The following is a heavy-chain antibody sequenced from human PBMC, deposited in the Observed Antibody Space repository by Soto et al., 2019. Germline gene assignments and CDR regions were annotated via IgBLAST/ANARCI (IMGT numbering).Heavy chain of an antibody. V-gene: IGHV1-18*01. CDR3: ERGWELLRPHYYFDY. J-gene: IGHJ4*02. Sequence: SVKVSSKDYSYTFTSYGISWVRHAPAQGLEWMGWISAYNGNTNYAQKLKGRVTMTTDTPTSTAYMELRSLRSDDTAAYYCERGWELLRPHYYFDYWGQGTLVTVSS. CDR2: ISAYNGNT. D-gene: IGHD1-26*01. CDR1: SYTFTSYG.